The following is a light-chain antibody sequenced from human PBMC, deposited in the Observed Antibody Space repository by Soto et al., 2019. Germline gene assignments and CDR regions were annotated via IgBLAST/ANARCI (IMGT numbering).Light chain of an antibody. CDR3: CSYTTSNTRQIV. J-gene: IGLJ1*01. CDR1: SSDVGGYNY. V-gene: IGLV2-14*01. CDR2: DVS. Sequence: QSALTQPASVSGSPGQSITISRTGTSSDVGGYNYVSWYQQRPGKAPKFMIYDVSNRPSGVSNRFSGSKSGNTASLTISGLQAEDEADYYCCSYTTSNTRQIVFGTGTKVTVL.